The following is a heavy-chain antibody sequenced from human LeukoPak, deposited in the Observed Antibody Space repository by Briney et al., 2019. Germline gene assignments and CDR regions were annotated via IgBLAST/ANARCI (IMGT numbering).Heavy chain of an antibody. CDR2: IIPIFGTA. CDR1: GGTFSSYA. CDR3: ARVRVVPAAIGGMDV. J-gene: IGHJ6*02. Sequence: GASVKVSCKASGGTFSSYAISWVRQAPGQGLEWMGGIIPIFGTANYAQKFQGRVTITADESTSTAYMELSSLRSEDTAVYYCARVRVVPAAIGGMDVWGQGTTVTVS. V-gene: IGHV1-69*13. D-gene: IGHD2-2*02.